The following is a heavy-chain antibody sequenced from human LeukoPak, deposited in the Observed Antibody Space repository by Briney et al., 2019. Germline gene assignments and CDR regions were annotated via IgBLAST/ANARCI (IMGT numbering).Heavy chain of an antibody. Sequence: VASVKVCCKTSGYAFTGYYIHWVRQAPGQGLEWMGWINPKSGGTNNAQKFQGRVTMTRDTSISTAYMELSRLRSGDSAVYYCARDAGDAELDYFDYWGQGTLVTAS. CDR1: GYAFTGYY. J-gene: IGHJ4*02. V-gene: IGHV1-2*02. CDR3: ARDAGDAELDYFDY. CDR2: INPKSGGT.